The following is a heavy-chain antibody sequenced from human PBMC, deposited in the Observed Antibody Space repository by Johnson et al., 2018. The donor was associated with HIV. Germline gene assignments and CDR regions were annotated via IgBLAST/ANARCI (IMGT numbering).Heavy chain of an antibody. CDR2: INQYGNEK. CDR1: GFTFNNAW. Sequence: VQLVESGGGLVKPGGSLRLSCAVSGFTFNNAWVSWVRQAPGKGLEWVANINQYGNEKYFVDSVKGRFTISRDNAKNSLYLQLNSLRTEDTAVYYCARDGRLAAAGAWGAFDIWGQGTMVTVSS. CDR3: ARDGRLAAAGAWGAFDI. D-gene: IGHD6-13*01. V-gene: IGHV3-7*03. J-gene: IGHJ3*02.